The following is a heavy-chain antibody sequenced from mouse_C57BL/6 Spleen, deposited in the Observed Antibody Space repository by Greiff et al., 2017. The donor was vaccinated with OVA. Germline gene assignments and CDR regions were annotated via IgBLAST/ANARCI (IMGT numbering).Heavy chain of an antibody. CDR3: AIANWDERYIDV. Sequence: QVQLKQPGAELVKPGASVKLSCKASGYTFTSYWMHWVKQRPGQGLEWIGMIHPNSGSTTYNEKFKSKATLTVDKSSSTAYMQLSSLTSEDSAVDYYAIANWDERYIDVWGTGTTVTVSS. D-gene: IGHD4-1*01. J-gene: IGHJ1*03. CDR2: IHPNSGST. CDR1: GYTFTSYW. V-gene: IGHV1-64*01.